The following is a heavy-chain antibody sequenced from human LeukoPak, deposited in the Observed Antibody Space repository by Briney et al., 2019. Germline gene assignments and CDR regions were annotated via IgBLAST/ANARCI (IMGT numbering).Heavy chain of an antibody. CDR2: MFYRGST. CDR3: ARVGFSLLYYYMDV. D-gene: IGHD3-16*01. CDR1: GGSISSYS. V-gene: IGHV4-59*12. Sequence: SETLSLTCTVSGGSISSYSWSWIRQPPGRGLEWIGFMFYRGSTNFNPSFRSRVTMSLDTSKNQFSLKLSSVTAADTAVYYCARVGFSLLYYYMDVWGKGTTVTVSS. J-gene: IGHJ6*03.